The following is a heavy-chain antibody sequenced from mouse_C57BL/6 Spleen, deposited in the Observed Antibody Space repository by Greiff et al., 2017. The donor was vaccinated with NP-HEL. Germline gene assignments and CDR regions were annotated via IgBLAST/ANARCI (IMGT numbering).Heavy chain of an antibody. V-gene: IGHV1-26*01. CDR3: AGERVLFAY. J-gene: IGHJ3*01. CDR1: GYTFTDYY. CDR2: INPNNGGT. Sequence: VQLQQSEPELVKPGASVKISCKASGYTFTDYYMNWVKQSHGKSLEWIGDINPNNGGTSYNQKFKGKATLTVDKSSSTAYMELRSLTSEDSAVYYCAGERVLFAYWGQGTLVTVSA.